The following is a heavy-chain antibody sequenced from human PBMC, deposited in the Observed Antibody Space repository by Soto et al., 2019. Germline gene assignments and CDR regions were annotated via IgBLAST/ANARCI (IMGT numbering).Heavy chain of an antibody. D-gene: IGHD4-17*01. V-gene: IGHV4-34*01. CDR1: GGSFSGYY. Sequence: QVQLQQWGAGLLKPSETLSLTCAVYGGSFSGYYWSWIRQPPGKGLEWIGEINHSGSTNYNPSLKSRVNISVAPSKNQFSLKLTSVTAADTAVYYCARGLLDYGDYDVTPWGQGTLVTVSS. CDR3: ARGLLDYGDYDVTP. CDR2: INHSGST. J-gene: IGHJ5*02.